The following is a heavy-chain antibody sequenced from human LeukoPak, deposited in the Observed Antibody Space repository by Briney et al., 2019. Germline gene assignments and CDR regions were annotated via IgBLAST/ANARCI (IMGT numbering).Heavy chain of an antibody. CDR1: GGSINSHSHH. D-gene: IGHD3-9*01. J-gene: IGHJ4*02. CDR2: IYYSGTT. Sequence: SETLSLTCTVAGGSINSHSHHWGWIRQPPGKGLEWIGSIYYSGTTSYNPSLESRVTISVDTSKSHFSLKVTSVTAADTAVYYCARRGDILTDYAFDFWGQGILVTVSS. V-gene: IGHV4-39*02. CDR3: ARRGDILTDYAFDF.